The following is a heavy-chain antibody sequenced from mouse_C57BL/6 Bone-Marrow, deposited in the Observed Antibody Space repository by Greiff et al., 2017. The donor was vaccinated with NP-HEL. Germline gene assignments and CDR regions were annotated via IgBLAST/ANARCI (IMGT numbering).Heavy chain of an antibody. V-gene: IGHV3-6*01. CDR1: GYSITSGYY. Sequence: DVQLQESGPGLVKPSQSLSLTCSVTGYSITSGYYWNWIRQFPGNKLEWMGYISYDGSNNYNPSLKNRISITRDTSKNQFFLKLNSVTTEDTATYYCARDYYDYDWFAYWGQGTLVTVSA. D-gene: IGHD2-4*01. CDR2: ISYDGSN. J-gene: IGHJ3*01. CDR3: ARDYYDYDWFAY.